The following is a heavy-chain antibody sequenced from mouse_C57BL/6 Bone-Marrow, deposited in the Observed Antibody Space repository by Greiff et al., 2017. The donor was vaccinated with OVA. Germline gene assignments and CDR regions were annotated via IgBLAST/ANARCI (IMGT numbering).Heavy chain of an antibody. CDR1: GFTFSDYY. D-gene: IGHD1-1*01. J-gene: IGHJ1*03. Sequence: EVNVVESEGGLVLPGSSMKLSCTASGFTFSDYYMAWVRQVPEKGLEWVANINYDGSSTYYLDSLKSRFIISRDNAKNILYLQMSSLKSEDTATYYCARDGYYYGSNYWYFDVWGTGTTVTVSS. CDR2: INYDGSST. V-gene: IGHV5-16*01. CDR3: ARDGYYYGSNYWYFDV.